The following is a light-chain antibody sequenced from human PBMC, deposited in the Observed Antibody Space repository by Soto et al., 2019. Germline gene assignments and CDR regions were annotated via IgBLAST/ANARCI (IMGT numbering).Light chain of an antibody. V-gene: IGKV3-20*01. CDR3: QQYTGRTTT. CDR1: QTVSSNY. Sequence: EIILTQSPDTQHLSPGERATLSCRASQTVSSNYLAWCQQRPGKAPRLIIYGASTRDAGILERFGCSGAGTDCTRAITRLEPEDATVDFCQQYTGRTTTFRQGTRLENK. J-gene: IGKJ5*01. CDR2: GAS.